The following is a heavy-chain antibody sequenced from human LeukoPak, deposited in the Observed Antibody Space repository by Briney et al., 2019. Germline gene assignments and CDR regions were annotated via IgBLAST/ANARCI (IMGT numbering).Heavy chain of an antibody. CDR3: ARGWIAETTVATPYNY. Sequence: SVKVSCKASGGTFSNYAVNWVRQAPGQGLEWMGGIIPIFGTAHYAQKFQGRVTITADESTSTAYMEVNSLRSEDTAMYYCARGWIAETTVATPYNYWGQGTLVTVSS. CDR2: IIPIFGTA. V-gene: IGHV1-69*13. CDR1: GGTFSNYA. J-gene: IGHJ4*02. D-gene: IGHD4-23*01.